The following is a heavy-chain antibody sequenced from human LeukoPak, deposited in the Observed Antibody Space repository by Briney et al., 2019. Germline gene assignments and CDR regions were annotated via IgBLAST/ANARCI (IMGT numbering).Heavy chain of an antibody. D-gene: IGHD3-10*01. Sequence: PGGSLRLSCAASGFTFSSYAMSWVRQAPGKGLEWVSAISGSGGSTYYADSVKGRFTISRDNSKNTLYLQMNSLRAEDTAVYYCAEDGEGPESYFDYWGQGTLVTVSS. CDR2: ISGSGGST. J-gene: IGHJ4*02. V-gene: IGHV3-23*01. CDR1: GFTFSSYA. CDR3: AEDGEGPESYFDY.